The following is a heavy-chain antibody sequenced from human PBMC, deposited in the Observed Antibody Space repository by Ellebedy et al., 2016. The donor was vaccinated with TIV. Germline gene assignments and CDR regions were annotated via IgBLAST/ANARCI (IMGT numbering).Heavy chain of an antibody. D-gene: IGHD6-19*01. J-gene: IGHJ6*02. V-gene: IGHV3-13*01. CDR1: GFTFYQYD. CDR2: IGTAGDT. Sequence: GESLKISXAASGFTFYQYDMHWVRQVPGKGLEWVSVIGTAGDTYYSGSVKGRFTISRENAKNSLYLQMNSLTAGDTAVYYCARGPRAGAPFYYYGMDVWGQGTTVTVSS. CDR3: ARGPRAGAPFYYYGMDV.